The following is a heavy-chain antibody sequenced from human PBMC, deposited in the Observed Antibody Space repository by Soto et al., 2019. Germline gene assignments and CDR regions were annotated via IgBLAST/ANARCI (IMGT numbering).Heavy chain of an antibody. Sequence: PSETLSLTCTVSGGSVSSGSYYWSWIRQPPGKGLGWIGYIYYSGSTNYNPSLKSRVTISVDTSKNQFSLKLSSVTAADTAVDYCAREVSGSYFDYWGPRTLVTVSS. CDR3: AREVSGSYFDY. CDR1: GGSVSSGSYY. V-gene: IGHV4-61*01. D-gene: IGHD1-26*01. J-gene: IGHJ4*02. CDR2: IYYSGST.